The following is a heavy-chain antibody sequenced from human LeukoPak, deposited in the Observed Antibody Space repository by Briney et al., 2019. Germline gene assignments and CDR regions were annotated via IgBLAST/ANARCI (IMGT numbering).Heavy chain of an antibody. D-gene: IGHD2-2*01. CDR3: ARWGSTSCYDY. CDR1: GFTFSTYA. CDR2: ISSNGDST. Sequence: GGSLRLSCAASGFTFSTYAMHWVRQAPGKGLEYVSAISSNGDSTYYADSVKGRFTISRDNSKNTLFLQMGSLRADDMAVYYCARWGSTSCYDYWGQGTLVTVSS. J-gene: IGHJ4*02. V-gene: IGHV3-64*02.